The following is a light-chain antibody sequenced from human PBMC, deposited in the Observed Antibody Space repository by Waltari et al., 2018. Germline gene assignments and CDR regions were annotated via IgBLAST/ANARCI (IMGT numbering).Light chain of an antibody. CDR1: NIGGNS. Sequence: SFVLTPPPSVSVAPGKTASMTCRGNNIGGNSVHWYQQKPGQAPILVVYDDIDRPSGVPERLSGSNSGITATLTISSVEAGDEADYYCQVWDTTTDQVIFGGGTRLTVL. V-gene: IGLV3-21*03. CDR2: DDI. J-gene: IGLJ2*01. CDR3: QVWDTTTDQVI.